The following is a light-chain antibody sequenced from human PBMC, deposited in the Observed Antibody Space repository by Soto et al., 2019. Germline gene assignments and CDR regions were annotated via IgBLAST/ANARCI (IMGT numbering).Light chain of an antibody. CDR2: DVN. CDR3: SSQAGSNNPSV. Sequence: QSALTQPPSASGSPGQSVTISCTGTSSDVGGYNFVSWYQQHPGKAPKVLIYDVNKRPSGAPDRFSGSKSGNTASLTVSGLQAEGEADYYSSSQAGSNNPSVFGPGPKLTLL. J-gene: IGLJ1*01. CDR1: SSDVGGYNF. V-gene: IGLV2-8*01.